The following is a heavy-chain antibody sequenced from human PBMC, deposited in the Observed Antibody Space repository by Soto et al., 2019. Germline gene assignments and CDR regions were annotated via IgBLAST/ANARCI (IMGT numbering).Heavy chain of an antibody. CDR1: GGYISGYS. V-gene: IGHV4-34*01. J-gene: IGHJ4*02. CDR2: INHSGSA. Sequence: SETQSPPWAVLGGYISGYSWSRIRQSQGTGLEWIGAINHSGSANHNPSLKRRVTISVDTSKNQFSLKLYSVTAEDAGVYYCARVSDYWSQGTRDPSSS. CDR3: ARVSDY.